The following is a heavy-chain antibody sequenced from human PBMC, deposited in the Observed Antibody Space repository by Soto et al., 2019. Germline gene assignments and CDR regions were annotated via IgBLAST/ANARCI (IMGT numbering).Heavy chain of an antibody. D-gene: IGHD2-15*01. CDR3: ARLYCSGGSCYSRLYYYYYMDV. Sequence: SETLSLTCTVSGCSISSSSYYWGWIRQPPGKGLEWIGSIYYSGSTYYNPSLKSRVTISVDTSKNQFSLKLSSVTAADTAVYYCARLYCSGGSCYSRLYYYYYMDVWGKGTTVTVSS. J-gene: IGHJ6*03. V-gene: IGHV4-39*01. CDR2: IYYSGST. CDR1: GCSISSSSYY.